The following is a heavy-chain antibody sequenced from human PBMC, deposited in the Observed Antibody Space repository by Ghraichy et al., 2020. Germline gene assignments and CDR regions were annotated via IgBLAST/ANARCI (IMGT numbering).Heavy chain of an antibody. J-gene: IGHJ4*02. CDR3: AKDDYYDSSGIE. D-gene: IGHD3-22*01. V-gene: IGHV3-23*01. Sequence: GGSGRVSCAASGFTFSSYAMSWVRQAPGKGLEWVSAISGSGGSTYYADSVKGRFTISRDNSKNTLYLQMNSLRAEDTAVYYCAKDDYYDSSGIEWGQGTLVTVSS. CDR2: ISGSGGST. CDR1: GFTFSSYA.